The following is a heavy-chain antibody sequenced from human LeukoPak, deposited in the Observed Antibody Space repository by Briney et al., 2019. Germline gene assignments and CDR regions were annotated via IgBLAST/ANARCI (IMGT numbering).Heavy chain of an antibody. CDR3: ARPGGYSYAMHDAFDI. D-gene: IGHD5-18*01. CDR1: GGTFSSYA. Sequence: GASVKLSCKASGGTFSSYAISWVRQAPGKGLEWMGGIIPIFGTANYAQKFQGRVTITADESTSPAYMELSSLRSEDTAVYYCARPGGYSYAMHDAFDIWGQGTMVTVSS. CDR2: IIPIFGTA. J-gene: IGHJ3*02. V-gene: IGHV1-69*01.